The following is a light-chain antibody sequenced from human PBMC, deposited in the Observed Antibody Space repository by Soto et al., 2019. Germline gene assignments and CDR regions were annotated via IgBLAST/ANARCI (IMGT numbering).Light chain of an antibody. CDR1: QSMSSN. CDR3: QQYNKWPLT. V-gene: IGKV3-15*01. J-gene: IGKJ4*01. Sequence: EIVMTQSPATLSESPGDRATLSCRASQSMSSNLAWYQQKRGPAPRLLIYGTSTRATGIPARFSGSGSGTEFTLTISSLQSEDFAVYYCQQYNKWPLTFGGGTKVEIK. CDR2: GTS.